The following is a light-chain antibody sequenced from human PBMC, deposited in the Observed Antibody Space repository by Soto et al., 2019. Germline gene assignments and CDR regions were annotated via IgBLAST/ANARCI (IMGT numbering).Light chain of an antibody. J-gene: IGKJ3*01. CDR3: QQSYSTPFT. CDR1: QSISSY. CDR2: AAS. V-gene: IGKV1-39*01. Sequence: GDRVPITCRASQSISSYLNWYQQKPGKAPKLLIYAASSLQSGVPSRFSGSGSGTDFTLTISSLQPEDFATYYCQQSYSTPFTFGPGTKVDIK.